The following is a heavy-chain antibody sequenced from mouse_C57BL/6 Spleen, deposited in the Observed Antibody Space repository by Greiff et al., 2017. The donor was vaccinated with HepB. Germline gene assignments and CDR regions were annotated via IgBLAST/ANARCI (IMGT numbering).Heavy chain of an antibody. J-gene: IGHJ1*03. Sequence: VQLQESGAELMKPGASVKLSCKATGYTFTGYWIEWVKQRPGHGLEWIGEILPGSGSTNYNEKFKGKATFTADTSSNTAYMQLSSLTTEDSAIYYCARGITTVVARYWYFEVWGTGTTVTVSS. CDR1: GYTFTGYW. CDR3: ARGITTVVARYWYFEV. CDR2: ILPGSGST. D-gene: IGHD1-1*01. V-gene: IGHV1-9*01.